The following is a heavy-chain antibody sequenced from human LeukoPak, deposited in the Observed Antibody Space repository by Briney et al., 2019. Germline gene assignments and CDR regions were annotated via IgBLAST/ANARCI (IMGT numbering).Heavy chain of an antibody. Sequence: SETLSLTCTVSGYSISSGYYWGWIRQPPGKGLEWIGSIYHSGSTYYNPSLKSRVTISVDTSKNQFSLKLSSVTAADTAVYYCARTDYYDSSGYPITFDYWGQGTLVTVSS. CDR2: IYHSGST. V-gene: IGHV4-38-2*02. CDR1: GYSISSGYY. J-gene: IGHJ4*02. CDR3: ARTDYYDSSGYPITFDY. D-gene: IGHD3-22*01.